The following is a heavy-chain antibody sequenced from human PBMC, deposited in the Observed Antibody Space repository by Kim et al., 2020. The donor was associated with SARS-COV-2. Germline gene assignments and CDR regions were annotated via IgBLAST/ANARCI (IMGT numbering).Heavy chain of an antibody. CDR1: GFTVSRYY. CDR2: IYSGGDR. Sequence: GGSLRLSCAASGFTVSRYYMSWVRQAPGKGLEWVSVIYSGGDRYYADSGKDRCTISRGNYYNTLYLQMISMRADDTAVYYCAREAVAATGTRRFDNLGKG. D-gene: IGHD6-13*01. J-gene: IGHJ4*02. CDR3: AREAVAATGTRRFDN. V-gene: IGHV3-53*01.